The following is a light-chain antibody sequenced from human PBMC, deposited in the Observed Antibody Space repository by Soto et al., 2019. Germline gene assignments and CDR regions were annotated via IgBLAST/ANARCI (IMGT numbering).Light chain of an antibody. CDR1: QGIGNY. Sequence: DIQMTQSPSSLSASVGDRVTITCRASQGIGNYLAWYQQKPGKVPKLLIYAASTLEPGVPSRFSGSGFGTDFTLSISSLQPEDFATYYCQKYNGAPFTFGPGTKVDIK. J-gene: IGKJ3*01. V-gene: IGKV1-27*01. CDR3: QKYNGAPFT. CDR2: AAS.